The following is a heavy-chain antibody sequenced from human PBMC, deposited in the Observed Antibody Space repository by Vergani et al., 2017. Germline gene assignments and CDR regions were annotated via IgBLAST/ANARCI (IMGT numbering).Heavy chain of an antibody. Sequence: EVQLVQSGAEVKKPGESLKISCKGSGYSFTSYWISWVRQMPGKGLEWMGRIEPSDYYTNYSPSFQGHVTISADKSISSAYLQWSSLKASDTAMYYCATLRYFDWLSTNYDAFDFWGQGTMVTVSS. CDR2: IEPSDYYT. CDR3: ATLRYFDWLSTNYDAFDF. CDR1: GYSFTSYW. D-gene: IGHD3-9*01. V-gene: IGHV5-10-1*01. J-gene: IGHJ3*01.